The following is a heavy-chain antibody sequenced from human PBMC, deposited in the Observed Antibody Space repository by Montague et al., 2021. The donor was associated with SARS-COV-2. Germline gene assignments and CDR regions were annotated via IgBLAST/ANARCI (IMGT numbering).Heavy chain of an antibody. V-gene: IGHV4-39*01. D-gene: IGHD3-10*01. CDR2: IFYSGST. CDR3: ASMVRAQVYYFDY. CDR1: GGSISSSSYY. J-gene: IGHJ4*02. Sequence: SETLSLTCTVSGGSISSSSYYGGWIRQPPGKGLEWIGSIFYSGSTDYNPSLKSRVTISVDTSKNQFSLKLSSVTAADTAVYYCASMVRAQVYYFDYWGQGTLVTVSS.